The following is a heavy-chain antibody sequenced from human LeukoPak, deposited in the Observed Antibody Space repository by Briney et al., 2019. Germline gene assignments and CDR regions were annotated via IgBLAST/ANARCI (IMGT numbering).Heavy chain of an antibody. CDR3: ARDPGVRAYYFDS. CDR2: IWFDGSNQ. Sequence: GTSLRLSCVASGYRFSTYGMHWVRQAPGKGLEWVAVIWFDGSNQYYAASVKGRFTISRDDSKNTLFLDMSSLRADDTAVYYCARDPGVRAYYFDSWCQGTLVAVSS. D-gene: IGHD2-8*01. CDR1: GYRFSTYG. J-gene: IGHJ4*02. V-gene: IGHV3-33*01.